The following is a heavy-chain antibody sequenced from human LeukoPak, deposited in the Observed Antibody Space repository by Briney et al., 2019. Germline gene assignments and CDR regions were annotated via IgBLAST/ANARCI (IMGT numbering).Heavy chain of an antibody. D-gene: IGHD3-22*01. CDR2: ISWNSGSI. CDR3: AKDHYYYDSSGYQC. V-gene: IGHV3-9*01. Sequence: PGRSLRLSCAASGFTFDDYAMHWVRQAPGKGLEWVSGISWNSGSIGYADSVKGRFTISRDNAKNPLYLQMNSLRAEDTALYYCAKDHYYYDSSGYQCWGQGTPVTVSS. J-gene: IGHJ4*02. CDR1: GFTFDDYA.